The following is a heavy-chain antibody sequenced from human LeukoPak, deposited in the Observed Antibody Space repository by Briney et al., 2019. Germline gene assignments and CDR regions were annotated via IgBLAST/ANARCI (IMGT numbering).Heavy chain of an antibody. V-gene: IGHV4-59*08. Sequence: SETLSLTCTVSGGSINNYFWSWIRQPPGKGLEWIGYIYYSGSTDYNPSLKSRVTISVDTSKNQFSLKLTSVTAADTAVYFCARQVVAVAGTGYFDYWGQGTLVTVSS. J-gene: IGHJ4*02. D-gene: IGHD6-19*01. CDR3: ARQVVAVAGTGYFDY. CDR1: GGSINNYF. CDR2: IYYSGST.